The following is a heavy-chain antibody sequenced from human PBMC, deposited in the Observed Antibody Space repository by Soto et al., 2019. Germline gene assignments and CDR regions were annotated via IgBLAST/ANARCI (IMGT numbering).Heavy chain of an antibody. J-gene: IGHJ3*02. Sequence: ASVKVSCKVSGYTLTELSMHWVRQAPGKGLEWMGGFDPEDGETIYAQKFQGRVTMTEDTSTDTAYMELSSLRSEDTAVYYCATESSGWSHDAFDIWGQGTMVTVSS. V-gene: IGHV1-24*01. CDR3: ATESSGWSHDAFDI. D-gene: IGHD6-19*01. CDR2: FDPEDGET. CDR1: GYTLTELS.